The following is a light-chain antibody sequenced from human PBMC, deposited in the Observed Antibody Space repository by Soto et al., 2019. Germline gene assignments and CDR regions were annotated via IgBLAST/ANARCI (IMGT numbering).Light chain of an antibody. CDR2: GAS. J-gene: IGKJ1*01. V-gene: IGKV1-39*01. CDR3: QQSFRTPRT. CDR1: QSVRSH. Sequence: DIQMTQSPSSLSASVGDRVNITCRASQSVRSHLNWFQQKPGKAPDLLIYGASTLQFGVPSRFSGSGSGTDFILTISNLQPEDFAIYYCQQSFRTPRTFGQGTKVDI.